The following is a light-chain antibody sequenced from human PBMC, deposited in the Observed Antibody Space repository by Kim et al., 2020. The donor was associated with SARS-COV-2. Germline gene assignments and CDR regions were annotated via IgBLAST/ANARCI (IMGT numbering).Light chain of an antibody. CDR3: QQTYTTPCT. Sequence: DFQMTQSPSSLSASVGDRVTITCRASQRISNYLYWYQHKSGKAPKFLIYAASSLQSGVPSRFSGSGSGTDFTLTISSLQPEDFATYYYQQTYTTPCTFGQGTKVDIK. CDR1: QRISNY. V-gene: IGKV1-39*01. J-gene: IGKJ1*01. CDR2: AAS.